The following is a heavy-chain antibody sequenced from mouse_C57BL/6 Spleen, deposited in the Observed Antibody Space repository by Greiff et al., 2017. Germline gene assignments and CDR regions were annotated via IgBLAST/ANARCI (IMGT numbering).Heavy chain of an antibody. CDR3: ARTGDGYYYAMDY. J-gene: IGHJ4*01. D-gene: IGHD2-3*01. Sequence: VKLVESGPGLVQPSQSLSITCTVSGFSLTSYGVHWVRQSPGKGLEWLGVIWSGGSTDYNAAFISRLSISKDNSKSQVFFKMNSLQADDTAIYYCARTGDGYYYAMDYWGQGTSVTVSS. CDR1: GFSLTSYG. CDR2: IWSGGST. V-gene: IGHV2-2*01.